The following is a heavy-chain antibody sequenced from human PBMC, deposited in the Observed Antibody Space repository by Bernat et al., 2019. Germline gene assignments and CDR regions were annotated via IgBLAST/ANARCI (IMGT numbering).Heavy chain of an antibody. V-gene: IGHV3-74*01. CDR2: INIDGTTT. Sequence: EVQLAESGGGLVQPGGSLRLSCAASGFTFSGYCMDWVRQAPGKGPVWVSRINIDGTTTNYADSVKGRFTMSRDNAKNTVYLQMNSLRAEDTAVDYCVTDQNRKLDDWGQGTPVTVSP. J-gene: IGHJ4*02. CDR3: VTDQNRKLDD. CDR1: GFTFSGYC. D-gene: IGHD1-1*01.